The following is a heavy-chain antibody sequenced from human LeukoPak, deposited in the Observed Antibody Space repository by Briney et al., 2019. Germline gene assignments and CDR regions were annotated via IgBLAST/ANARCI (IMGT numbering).Heavy chain of an antibody. Sequence: PGGSLRLSCATSGFTFSGYGMHWVRQAPGKGLEWVTVIWSDGSNKYYADSVKGRFTISRDNSKNTLYLQMNSLRAEDTAVYYCARGGSPSDSWGQGTLVTVSS. J-gene: IGHJ5*02. D-gene: IGHD3-16*01. CDR3: ARGGSPSDS. CDR2: IWSDGSNK. V-gene: IGHV3-33*01. CDR1: GFTFSGYG.